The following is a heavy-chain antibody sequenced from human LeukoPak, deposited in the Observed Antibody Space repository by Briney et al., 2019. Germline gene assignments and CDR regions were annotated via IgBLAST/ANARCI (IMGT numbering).Heavy chain of an antibody. J-gene: IGHJ4*02. V-gene: IGHV4-59*11. CDR2: IYYSGST. D-gene: IGHD6-13*01. CDR1: GGSISSHY. CDR3: AREGIGYSSSWPYFDY. Sequence: SETLSLTCTVSGGSISSHYWSWIRQPPGKGLEWIGYIYYSGSTNYNPSLKSRVTISVDTSKNQLSLKLSSVTAADTAVYYCAREGIGYSSSWPYFDYWGQGTLVTVSS.